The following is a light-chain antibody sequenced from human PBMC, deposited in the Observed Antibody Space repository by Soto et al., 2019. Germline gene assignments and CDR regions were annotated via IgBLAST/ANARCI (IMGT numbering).Light chain of an antibody. CDR1: QSVSSSY. Sequence: EIVLTQSPGTLSLSPGERATLSCRASQSVSSSYLAWYQQKPGQAPRLLIYGASSRATGIPDRFSGSGSGTDFPLTISRLEPEDFAVYYCQQYGSSPYTFGQGNKLEIK. J-gene: IGKJ2*01. CDR3: QQYGSSPYT. CDR2: GAS. V-gene: IGKV3-20*01.